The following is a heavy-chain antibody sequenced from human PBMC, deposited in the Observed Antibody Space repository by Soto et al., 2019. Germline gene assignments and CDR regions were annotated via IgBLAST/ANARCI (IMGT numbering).Heavy chain of an antibody. CDR3: AKLVMITFGGVIVIPGSNRDDAIDI. Sequence: SLRLSCAASGFTFSSYAMSWVRQAPGKGLEWVSAISGSGGSTYYADSVKCRFTISIDNSKNTLYLQMNSLRAEDTAVYYCAKLVMITFGGVIVIPGSNRDDAIDIWGQGTMVTVSS. CDR2: ISGSGGST. D-gene: IGHD3-16*02. CDR1: GFTFSSYA. J-gene: IGHJ3*02. V-gene: IGHV3-23*01.